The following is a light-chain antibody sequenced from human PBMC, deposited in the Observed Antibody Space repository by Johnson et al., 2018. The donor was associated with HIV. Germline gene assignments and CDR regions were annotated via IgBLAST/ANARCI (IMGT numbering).Light chain of an antibody. Sequence: QSVLTQPPSVSAAPGQRVTVSCSGRSSNIANNYVSWYQQFPGEAPKLLIYENNKRPSGIPDRFSGSKSGTSATLGITGLQTGDEADYYCGTWDSSLIDYVFGAVTKVTVL. CDR2: ENN. J-gene: IGLJ1*01. CDR3: GTWDSSLIDYV. CDR1: SSNIANNY. V-gene: IGLV1-51*01.